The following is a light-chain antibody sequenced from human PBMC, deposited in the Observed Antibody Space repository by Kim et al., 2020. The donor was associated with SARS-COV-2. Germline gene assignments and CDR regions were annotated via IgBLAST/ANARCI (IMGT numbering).Light chain of an antibody. CDR2: AAS. CDR1: QNISNY. J-gene: IGKJ5*01. V-gene: IGKV1-16*02. Sequence: ASVGNRVTLTRRASQNISNYLAWLQQKPGKAPTSLIYAASSLQSGVPSKCSGSGSGTDFTLTISSLQPEDFATYYCQQYNSYPLTFGQGTRLEIK. CDR3: QQYNSYPLT.